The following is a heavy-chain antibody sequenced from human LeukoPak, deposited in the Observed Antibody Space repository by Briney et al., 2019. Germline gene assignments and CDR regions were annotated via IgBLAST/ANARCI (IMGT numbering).Heavy chain of an antibody. Sequence: GGAVRLSWAASGCTCCDYYRSWIRQAPGKGLEWVSYISSSGSTIYYAGSVKGRFTISRDNAKNSLYLQMNSLRAEDTAVYYCARDPYYYDSSGYFDYWGQGTLVTVSS. CDR2: ISSSGSTI. V-gene: IGHV3-11*01. CDR3: ARDPYYYDSSGYFDY. J-gene: IGHJ4*02. D-gene: IGHD3-22*01. CDR1: GCTCCDYY.